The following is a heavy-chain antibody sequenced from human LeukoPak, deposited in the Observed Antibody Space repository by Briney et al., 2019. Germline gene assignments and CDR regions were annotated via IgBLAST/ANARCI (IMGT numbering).Heavy chain of an antibody. CDR1: GFTFNKYG. D-gene: IGHD6-19*01. V-gene: IGHV1-18*01. CDR2: ISAYNGDT. J-gene: IGHJ4*02. Sequence: ASVKDSCKASGFTFNKYGISWARQAPGQGLEWMGWISAYNGDTKYAQNLQGRVTLTTDTSTSTAYMELRSLRSDDTAMYYCARDPSNTSGWYIYFDYWGQGTLVTVSS. CDR3: ARDPSNTSGWYIYFDY.